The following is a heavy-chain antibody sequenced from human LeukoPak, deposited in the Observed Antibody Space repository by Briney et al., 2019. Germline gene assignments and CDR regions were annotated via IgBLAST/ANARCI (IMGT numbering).Heavy chain of an antibody. Sequence: SETLSLTCTVSGGSISSGGYSWSWIRQHPGKGLEWIGYIYYSGSTYYNPSLKSRVTISVDTSKNQFSLKLSSVTAADTAVYYCARDPVVPAAMYPHYYGMDVWGQGTTVTVSS. V-gene: IGHV4-31*03. J-gene: IGHJ6*02. D-gene: IGHD2-2*01. CDR2: IYYSGST. CDR1: GGSISSGGYS. CDR3: ARDPVVPAAMYPHYYGMDV.